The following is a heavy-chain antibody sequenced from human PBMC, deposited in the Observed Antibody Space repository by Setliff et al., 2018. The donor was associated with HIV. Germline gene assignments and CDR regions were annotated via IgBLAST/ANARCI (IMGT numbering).Heavy chain of an antibody. CDR3: ARGDVVQFRGALDP. D-gene: IGHD3-10*01. V-gene: IGHV3-11*04. Sequence: GASLRLSCAASGFTFGDYYMTWIRQAPKKGLECVAYISSRGSVIQYADSVKGRFTISRDNAKNSLSLQMNNLRDEDTAVYFCARGDVVQFRGALDPWGQGALVTVSA. CDR1: GFTFGDYY. J-gene: IGHJ5*02. CDR2: ISSRGSVI.